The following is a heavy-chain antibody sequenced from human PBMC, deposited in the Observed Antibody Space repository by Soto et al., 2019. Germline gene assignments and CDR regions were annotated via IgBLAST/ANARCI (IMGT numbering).Heavy chain of an antibody. CDR1: GFTFTSSA. D-gene: IGHD3-3*01. J-gene: IGHJ3*02. Sequence: SVKVSCKASGFTFTSSAVQWVRQARGQRLEWIGWIVVGSGNTNYAQKFQERVTITRDMSTSTAYMELSSLRSEDTAVYYCAAAYYDFWIGQDAFDIWGQGTMVT. CDR2: IVVGSGNT. V-gene: IGHV1-58*01. CDR3: AAAYYDFWIGQDAFDI.